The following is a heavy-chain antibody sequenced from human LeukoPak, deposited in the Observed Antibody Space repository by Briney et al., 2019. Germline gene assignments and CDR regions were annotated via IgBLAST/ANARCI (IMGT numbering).Heavy chain of an antibody. D-gene: IGHD3-16*01. V-gene: IGHV3-74*01. CDR2: IKNDGNDT. J-gene: IGHJ4*02. Sequence: PGGSLRLSCAASGFTFTSHWIHWVRQTPGKGLVWVSGIKNDGNDTAYADSVKGRFTISRDNAKNTLYLQMDSLRAEDTAVYYCARDMNPTVFDFWGQGTLVTVSS. CDR1: GFTFTSHW. CDR3: ARDMNPTVFDF.